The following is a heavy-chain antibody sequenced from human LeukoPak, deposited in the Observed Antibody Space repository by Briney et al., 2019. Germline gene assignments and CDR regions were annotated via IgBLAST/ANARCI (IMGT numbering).Heavy chain of an antibody. CDR3: ARQEKDTIFGVVTINWYFDL. CDR2: MSYSGSS. V-gene: IGHV4-39*01. CDR1: GFTVSSNY. J-gene: IGHJ2*01. D-gene: IGHD3-3*01. Sequence: PGGSLRLSCAASGFTVSSNYMSWVRQAPGKGLEWIGSMSYSGSSFYNMSLKSRVSLSVDTSNNQFSLKLNSVTAADTAVYYCARQEKDTIFGVVTINWYFDLWGRGTLVTVSS.